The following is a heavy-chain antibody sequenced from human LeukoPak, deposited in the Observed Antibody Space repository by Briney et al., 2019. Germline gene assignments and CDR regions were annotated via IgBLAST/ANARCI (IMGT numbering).Heavy chain of an antibody. CDR1: GFTFSDYY. D-gene: IGHD5-24*01. Sequence: GGSLRLSCAASGFTFSDYYMSWIRQAPRKGLEWVAYISSSGSTIYYADSVKGRFTISRDNAKNSLYLQMNSLRAEDTAVYYCARRDGPDWGRYYYYYMDVWGKGTTVTVSS. CDR2: ISSSGSTI. V-gene: IGHV3-11*01. CDR3: ARRDGPDWGRYYYYYMDV. J-gene: IGHJ6*03.